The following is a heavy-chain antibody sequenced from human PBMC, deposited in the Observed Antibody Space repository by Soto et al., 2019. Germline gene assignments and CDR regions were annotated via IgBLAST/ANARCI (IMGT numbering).Heavy chain of an antibody. J-gene: IGHJ4*02. CDR2: ISAYNGNT. CDR1: GYTFTSSG. D-gene: IGHD1-26*01. V-gene: IGHV1-18*04. Sequence: QVQLVQSGAEAKKTGASVKVSCKASGYTFTSSGFSWVRQAPGQGLAWMGWISAYNGNTNYEQKLQGRVTMTTDTSTRTAYMELRSLRSDDTEVYYCARGSGSSFDCWGQGTLVTVSS. CDR3: ARGSGSSFDC.